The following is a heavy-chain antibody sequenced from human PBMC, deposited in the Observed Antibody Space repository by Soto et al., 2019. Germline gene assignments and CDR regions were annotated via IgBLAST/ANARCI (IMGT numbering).Heavy chain of an antibody. Sequence: GASVKVSFKASGGTFSSYAISWVRQAPGQGLEWMGGIIPIFGTANYAQKFQGRVTITADESTSTAYMELSSLRSEDTAVYYCARVSHRSYGDDAFDIWGQGTMVTVSS. V-gene: IGHV1-69*13. CDR2: IIPIFGTA. CDR3: ARVSHRSYGDDAFDI. CDR1: GGTFSSYA. J-gene: IGHJ3*02. D-gene: IGHD3-10*01.